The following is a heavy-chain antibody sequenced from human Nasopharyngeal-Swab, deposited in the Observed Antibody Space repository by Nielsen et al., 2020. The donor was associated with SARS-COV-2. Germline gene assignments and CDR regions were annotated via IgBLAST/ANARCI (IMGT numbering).Heavy chain of an antibody. CDR2: ISSSGSTI. V-gene: IGHV3-48*03. J-gene: IGHJ5*02. CDR3: ARDPRDGYNSPWFDP. Sequence: GGSLRLSCAASGFTFSSYEMNWVRQAPGKGLEWVSYISSSGSTIYYADSVKGRFTISRDNAKNSLYLQMNSLRAEDTAVYYCARDPRDGYNSPWFDPWGQGTLGTVSS. CDR1: GFTFSSYE. D-gene: IGHD5-24*01.